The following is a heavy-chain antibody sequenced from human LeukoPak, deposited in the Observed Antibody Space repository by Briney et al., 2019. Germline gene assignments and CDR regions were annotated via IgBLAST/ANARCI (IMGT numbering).Heavy chain of an antibody. Sequence: GRSLRLSCAASGFTFSSYGMHWVRQAPGKGLERVAVISYDGSNKYYADSVKGRFTISRDNSKNTLYLQMNSLRAEDTAFYYCAKGDTVFRGGPGYWGQGTLVTVSS. CDR1: GFTFSSYG. CDR3: AKGDTVFRGGPGY. J-gene: IGHJ4*02. D-gene: IGHD3-10*01. CDR2: ISYDGSNK. V-gene: IGHV3-30*18.